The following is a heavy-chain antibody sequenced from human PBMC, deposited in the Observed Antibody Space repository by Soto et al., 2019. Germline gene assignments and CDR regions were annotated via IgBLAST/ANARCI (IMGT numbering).Heavy chain of an antibody. CDR1: GDSVSSDTYY. V-gene: IGHV4-61*01. D-gene: IGHD4-4*01. J-gene: IGHJ4*02. Sequence: QVQLQESGPGLVKPSEILSLTCTVSGDSVSSDTYYWNWFRQPPGKGLEWLGDVHYTGHTKYNPSLKSRVTISVDTSKNQFSLKLSSVTAADTAVYYCARGPTVTTDYWGQGTLVTVSS. CDR3: ARGPTVTTDY. CDR2: VHYTGHT.